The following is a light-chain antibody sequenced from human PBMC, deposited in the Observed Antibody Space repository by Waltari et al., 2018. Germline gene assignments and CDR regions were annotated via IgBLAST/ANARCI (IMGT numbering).Light chain of an antibody. CDR1: QSISNW. V-gene: IGKV1-5*03. CDR3: QQYDNYWT. CDR2: KAS. Sequence: DIQMTPYPSTLSESVGHKVPITCRASQSISNWLAWYQQKPGKAPKLLIYKASNLESGVPSRFSGSGSGTEFTLTISSLQPDDFATYYCQQYDNYWTFGQGTKVEIK. J-gene: IGKJ1*01.